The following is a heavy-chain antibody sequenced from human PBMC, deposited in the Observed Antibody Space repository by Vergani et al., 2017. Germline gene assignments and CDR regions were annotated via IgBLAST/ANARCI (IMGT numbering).Heavy chain of an antibody. D-gene: IGHD3-10*01. Sequence: QVQRQEAGPGLVKPSETLSLTCTVSGGSISSYYWSWIRQPPGKGLEWIGYIYYSGSTNYNPSLKSRVTISVDTSKNQFSLKLSSVTAADTAVYYCASQTMVRGVNWFDPWGQGTLVTVSS. V-gene: IGHV4-59*01. J-gene: IGHJ5*02. CDR1: GGSISSYY. CDR3: ASQTMVRGVNWFDP. CDR2: IYYSGST.